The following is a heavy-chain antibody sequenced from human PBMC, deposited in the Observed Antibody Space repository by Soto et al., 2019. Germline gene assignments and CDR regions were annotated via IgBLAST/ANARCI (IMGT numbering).Heavy chain of an antibody. Sequence: EVPLLESGGGLVQPGGSLRLSCAASGFTFSSYAMSWVRQAPGKGLEWVSAISGSGGSTYYADSVKGRFTISRDNSKNTLYPQMNSLRAEDTAVYYCAKLRGYCRGGSCAFDYWGQGTLVTVSS. D-gene: IGHD2-15*01. CDR1: GFTFSSYA. CDR3: AKLRGYCRGGSCAFDY. J-gene: IGHJ4*02. V-gene: IGHV3-23*01. CDR2: ISGSGGST.